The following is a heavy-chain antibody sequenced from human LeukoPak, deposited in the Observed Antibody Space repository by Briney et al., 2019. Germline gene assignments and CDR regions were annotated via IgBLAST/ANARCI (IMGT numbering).Heavy chain of an antibody. D-gene: IGHD5-18*01. Sequence: ASVKVSCKASGYTFTSYGISWVRQAPGQGLEWRGWISAYNGNTNYAQKLQGRVTMTTDTSTSTAYMELRSLRSDDTAVYYCARDRGLWIQLWHNFDYWGQGTLXTVSS. CDR1: GYTFTSYG. V-gene: IGHV1-18*01. CDR2: ISAYNGNT. J-gene: IGHJ4*02. CDR3: ARDRGLWIQLWHNFDY.